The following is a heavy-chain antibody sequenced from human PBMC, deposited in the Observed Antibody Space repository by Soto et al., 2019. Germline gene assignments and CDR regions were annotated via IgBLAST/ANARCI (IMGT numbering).Heavy chain of an antibody. V-gene: IGHV3-23*01. CDR1: GFTFSSYP. CDR2: ISAGGDST. Sequence: PGGSLRLSCATSGFTFSSYPTNWVRQAPGKGLEWVSGISAGGDSTYYADSVKGRFTIFRDNSKNSVYLQMNSLRAEDTAVYYCARRVWGQGTLVTVSS. J-gene: IGHJ4*02. CDR3: ARRV.